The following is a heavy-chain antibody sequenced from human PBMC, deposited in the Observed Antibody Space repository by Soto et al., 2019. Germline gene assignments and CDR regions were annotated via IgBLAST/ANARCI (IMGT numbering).Heavy chain of an antibody. CDR3: ARLSMRDYGDYEANGYFDF. D-gene: IGHD4-17*01. J-gene: IGHJ4*02. V-gene: IGHV5-51*01. Sequence: PGESLKISCKGSGYSFTSYWIGWVRQMPGKGLEWMGIIYPGDSDTRYSPSFQGQVTISADKSISTAYLQWSSLKASDTAMYYCARLSMRDYGDYEANGYFDFWGQGTRVTVAS. CDR1: GYSFTSYW. CDR2: IYPGDSDT.